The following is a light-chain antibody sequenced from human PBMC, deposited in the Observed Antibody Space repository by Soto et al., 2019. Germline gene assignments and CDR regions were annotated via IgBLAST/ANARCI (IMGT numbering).Light chain of an antibody. Sequence: QSVLTQPPSASGTPGEKVTISCSGTSSNLAGYTVNWYHQVPGAAPKVLIYSNNQRPSGVPDRISGSKSGTSASLAISGLQSEDEGDYYCAAWDDSLNGVVFGGGTQLTVL. J-gene: IGLJ2*01. CDR1: SSNLAGYT. CDR3: AAWDDSLNGVV. V-gene: IGLV1-44*01. CDR2: SNN.